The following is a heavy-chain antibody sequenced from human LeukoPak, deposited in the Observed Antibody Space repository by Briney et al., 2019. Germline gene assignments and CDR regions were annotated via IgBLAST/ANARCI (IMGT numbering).Heavy chain of an antibody. Sequence: SETLSLTCTVSGGSVSSSSYYWGWIRQPPGKGLEWIGYIYYSGSTNYNPSLKSRVTISVDTSKNQFSLKLSSVTAADTAVYYCARGGLMGATTYWDYWGQGTLVTVSS. CDR3: ARGGLMGATTYWDY. CDR1: GGSVSSSSYY. D-gene: IGHD1-26*01. CDR2: IYYSGST. J-gene: IGHJ4*02. V-gene: IGHV4-61*05.